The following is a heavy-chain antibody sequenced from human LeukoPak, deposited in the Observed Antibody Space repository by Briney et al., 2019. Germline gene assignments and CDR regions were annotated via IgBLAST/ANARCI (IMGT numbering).Heavy chain of an antibody. J-gene: IGHJ4*02. D-gene: IGHD2-15*01. CDR3: AKDLVAAFDY. Sequence: PGGSLRLSCAGSGFTFSSNYMTWVRQAPGKGLEWVSVHYTGGTTYYSDSVKGRFTISRDNSKKTLYLQMNSLRAEDTAVYYCAKDLVAAFDYWGQGTLVTVSS. CDR2: HYTGGTT. CDR1: GFTFSSNY. V-gene: IGHV3-66*02.